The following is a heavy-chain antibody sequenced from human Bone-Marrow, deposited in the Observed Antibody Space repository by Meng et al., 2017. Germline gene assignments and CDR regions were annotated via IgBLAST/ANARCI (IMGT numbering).Heavy chain of an antibody. V-gene: IGHV3-21*01. J-gene: IGHJ4*02. D-gene: IGHD2-15*01. CDR2: ISSESAHI. CDR3: ARDVAGRGGY. Sequence: GGSLRLSCAASGFTFSSYSMNWVRQAPGKGLEWVSSISSESAHILYAESVKGRFTISRDNAKNTLYLQMNSLRGEDTAVYYCARDVAGRGGYWGQGTLVTVSS. CDR1: GFTFSSYS.